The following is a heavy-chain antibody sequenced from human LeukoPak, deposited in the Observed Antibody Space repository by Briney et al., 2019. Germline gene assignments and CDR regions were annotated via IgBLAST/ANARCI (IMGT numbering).Heavy chain of an antibody. Sequence: GGSLRLSCTASGFTLSSYEMSWIRQAPGKGLEWVSSIDYSGGSTHYADSVMGRFTISRDNSKNTLYLQLNSLSADDTAVYYCTRQARDSYGYVLDYWGQGTLVTVSS. V-gene: IGHV3-23*01. CDR2: IDYSGGST. D-gene: IGHD5-18*01. CDR3: TRQARDSYGYVLDY. CDR1: GFTLSSYE. J-gene: IGHJ4*02.